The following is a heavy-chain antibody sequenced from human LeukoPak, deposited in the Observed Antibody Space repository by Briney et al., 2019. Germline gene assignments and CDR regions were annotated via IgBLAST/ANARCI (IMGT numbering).Heavy chain of an antibody. V-gene: IGHV3-53*01. CDR3: ARAQWRTYSYYYMDV. D-gene: IGHD6-19*01. CDR1: GFTVSFNY. CDR2: IYSGGST. Sequence: GGSLRLSCAASGFTVSFNYMSWVRQAPGKGLEWISVIYSGGSTYYADFVKGRFTIYRDDSKNTLYLQMNSLRAEDTAIYYCARAQWRTYSYYYMDVWGKGTTVTVSS. J-gene: IGHJ6*03.